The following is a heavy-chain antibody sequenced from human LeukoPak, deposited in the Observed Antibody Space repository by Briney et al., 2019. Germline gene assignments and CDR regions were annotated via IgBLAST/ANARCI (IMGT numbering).Heavy chain of an antibody. CDR2: ISYSSSTI. V-gene: IGHV3-23*01. D-gene: IGHD2-8*02. CDR1: RFTFRSYG. J-gene: IGHJ4*02. CDR3: AKAPLGRCTGAICYFFDY. Sequence: GGTLRLSCAASRFTFRSYGMFWVRQAPGKGLEWVSYISYSSSTIYYADSVRGRFTISRDNSKNTLYLQMNSLRAEDAAVYYCAKAPLGRCTGAICYFFDYWGQGALVTVSS.